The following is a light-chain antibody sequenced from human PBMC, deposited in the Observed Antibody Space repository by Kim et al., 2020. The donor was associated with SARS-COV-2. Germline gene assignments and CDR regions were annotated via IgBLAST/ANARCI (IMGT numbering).Light chain of an antibody. V-gene: IGLV10-54*01. CDR2: RNN. Sequence: ATLPGTRNSNNVRDKEVACLQQHQGHPPKLLSYRNNNRPSGISERLSASRSGNTASLTITELQPEDEADYYCSAWASRLRVWVFGGGTQLTVL. J-gene: IGLJ3*02. CDR1: SNNVRDKE. CDR3: SAWASRLRVWV.